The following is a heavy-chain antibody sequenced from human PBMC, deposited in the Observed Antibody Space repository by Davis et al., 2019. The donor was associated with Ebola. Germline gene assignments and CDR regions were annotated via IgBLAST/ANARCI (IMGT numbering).Heavy chain of an antibody. J-gene: IGHJ3*02. CDR1: GFSFSSYW. Sequence: GESLKISCAASGFSFSSYWMSWVRQAPGKGLEWVASIKQDGSEKYYVDSVKGRFTISRDNAKNSLYLQMNSLRAEDTAVYYCARDSGSSAFDIWGQGTMVTVSS. CDR3: ARDSGSSAFDI. V-gene: IGHV3-7*01. D-gene: IGHD6-25*01. CDR2: IKQDGSEK.